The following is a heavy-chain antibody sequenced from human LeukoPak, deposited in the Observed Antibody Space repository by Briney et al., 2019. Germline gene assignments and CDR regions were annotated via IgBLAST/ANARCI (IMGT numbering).Heavy chain of an antibody. CDR1: GFTFRSYE. V-gene: IGHV3-48*03. Sequence: GGSLRLSCAASGFTFRSYEMNWVRQAPGKGLEWVSYISVSGSTIYYADSVKGRFTISRDNAKNTLYLQMNSLRAEDTAVYYCARGFSTVTSLPGYWGQGTLVTVSS. D-gene: IGHD4-17*01. J-gene: IGHJ4*02. CDR2: ISVSGSTI. CDR3: ARGFSTVTSLPGY.